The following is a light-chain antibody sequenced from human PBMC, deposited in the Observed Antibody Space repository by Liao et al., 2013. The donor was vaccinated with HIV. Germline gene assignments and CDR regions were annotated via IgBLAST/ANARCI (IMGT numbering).Light chain of an antibody. V-gene: IGLV3-21*04. CDR2: FDT. CDR1: NIGSDT. Sequence: SYGLTQPPSVSVAPGQTATITCGGDNIGSDTVHWYRQQPGQAPVLVIFFDTDRPSGIPARFSASNSGNTATLTISRVEAGDEADYYCQVWDTSSAHQVFGGGTKLTVL. CDR3: QVWDTSSAHQV. J-gene: IGLJ3*02.